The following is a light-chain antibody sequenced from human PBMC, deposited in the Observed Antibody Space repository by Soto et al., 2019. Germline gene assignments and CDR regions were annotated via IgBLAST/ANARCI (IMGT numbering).Light chain of an antibody. CDR2: GAS. CDR3: QQYNNWPRT. J-gene: IGKJ1*01. V-gene: IGKV3-15*01. Sequence: EIVMTQSPATLSVSPGERATLSCRASQNVNSNLAWYQQKPGQAPRLHIYGASTRATGIPARFSGSGSGTEFTLTISSLQSEDFAIYYCQQYNNWPRTFGQGSIVDIK. CDR1: QNVNSN.